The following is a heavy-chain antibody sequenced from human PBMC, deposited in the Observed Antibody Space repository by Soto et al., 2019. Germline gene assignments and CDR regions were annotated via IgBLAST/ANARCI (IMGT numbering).Heavy chain of an antibody. CDR2: FDPEDGET. CDR1: GYTLTELS. Sequence: GASVKVSCKVSGYTLTELSMHWVRQAPGKGLEWMGGFDPEDGETIYAQKFQGRVTMTEDTSTDTAYMELSSLRSEDTAVYYCATSRYCSSTSCYLPYGNWFDPWGQGTLVTVSS. D-gene: IGHD2-2*01. J-gene: IGHJ5*02. CDR3: ATSRYCSSTSCYLPYGNWFDP. V-gene: IGHV1-24*01.